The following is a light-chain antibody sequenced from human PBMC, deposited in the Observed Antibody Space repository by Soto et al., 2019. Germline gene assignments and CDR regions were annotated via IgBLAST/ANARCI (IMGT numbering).Light chain of an antibody. CDR3: QQYNSYPLT. CDR1: QSISSW. V-gene: IGKV1-5*01. Sequence: DIQMTQSPSTLSASVGARVTITCRASQSISSWLAWYQQKPGKAPKLLIYDASSFESGVPSRFSGNGSGKEFTLTISSLKPDDFATYYCQQYNSYPLTFGGWTKVEIK. J-gene: IGKJ4*01. CDR2: DAS.